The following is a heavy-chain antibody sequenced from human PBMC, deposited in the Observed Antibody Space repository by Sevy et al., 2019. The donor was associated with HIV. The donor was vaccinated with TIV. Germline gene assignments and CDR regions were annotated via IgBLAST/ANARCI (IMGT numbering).Heavy chain of an antibody. CDR3: ARDLGLGIQFDY. V-gene: IGHV4-38-2*02. J-gene: IGHJ4*02. CDR2: VCHSGST. Sequence: SETLSLICTVSGYSFGSIYYWGWIRQPPGKGLEWIGSVCHSGSTYYNPSLKSRVTISVDTSKNRFSLKVTSVTAADTAVYYCARDLGLGIQFDYWGQGTLVTVSS. D-gene: IGHD3-9*01. CDR1: GYSFGSIYY.